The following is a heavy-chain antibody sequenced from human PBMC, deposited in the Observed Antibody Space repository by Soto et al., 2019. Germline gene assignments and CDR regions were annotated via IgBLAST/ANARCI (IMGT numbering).Heavy chain of an antibody. V-gene: IGHV4-59*01. Sequence: SETLSITFTVSGGSISSYYWSWIRQPPGRGLEWIGYIYYSGSTNYNPSLKSRVTISVDTSKNQFSLKLSSVTAADTAVYYCARDSGITGTTSYYYYGMDVWGQGTTVTVSS. CDR3: ARDSGITGTTSYYYYGMDV. CDR2: IYYSGST. CDR1: GGSISSYY. D-gene: IGHD1-20*01. J-gene: IGHJ6*02.